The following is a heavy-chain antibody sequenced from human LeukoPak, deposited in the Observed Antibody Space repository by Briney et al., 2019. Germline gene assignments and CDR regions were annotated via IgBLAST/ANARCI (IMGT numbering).Heavy chain of an antibody. CDR1: GDSFSSYF. V-gene: IGHV4-4*07. D-gene: IGHD1-7*01. Sequence: SESLSLTCTVSGDSFSSYFWSWIRQPAGKGLEWIGRMYTSGITNSNPSLKSRVTMSVDTSKNQFSLNLTSVTAADTAVYYCAREITGTRGVDYWGQGILVTVSS. CDR3: AREITGTRGVDY. J-gene: IGHJ4*02. CDR2: MYTSGIT.